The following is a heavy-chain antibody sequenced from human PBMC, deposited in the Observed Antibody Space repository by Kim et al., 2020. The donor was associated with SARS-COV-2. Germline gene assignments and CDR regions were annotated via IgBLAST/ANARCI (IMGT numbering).Heavy chain of an antibody. D-gene: IGHD3-22*01. J-gene: IGHJ4*02. Sequence: KYAQKCQGRVTLTRDTSINTAYMELSRLTSDDTATYYCAKYTYDNSGFPDFWGQGTLVTVSS. CDR3: AKYTYDNSGFPDF. V-gene: IGHV1-2*02.